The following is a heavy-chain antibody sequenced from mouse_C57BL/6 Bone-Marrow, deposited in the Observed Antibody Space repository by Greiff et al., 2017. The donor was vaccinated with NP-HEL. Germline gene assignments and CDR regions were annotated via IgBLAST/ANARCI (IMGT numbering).Heavy chain of an antibody. V-gene: IGHV5-2*01. J-gene: IGHJ1*03. CDR3: ARQIYYYGSSLYWYFDV. Sequence: DVKLVESGGGLVQPGESLKLSCESNEYEFPSHDMSWVRKTPEKRLELVAAINSDGGSTYYPDTMERRFIISRDNTKKTLYLQMSSLRSEDTALYYCARQIYYYGSSLYWYFDVWGTGTTVTVSS. CDR2: INSDGGST. D-gene: IGHD1-1*01. CDR1: EYEFPSHD.